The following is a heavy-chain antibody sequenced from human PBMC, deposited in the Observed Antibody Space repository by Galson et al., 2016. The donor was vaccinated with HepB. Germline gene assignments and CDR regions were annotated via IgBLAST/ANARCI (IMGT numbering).Heavy chain of an antibody. CDR1: GFIVSSNY. CDR2: ISRSTPTI. Sequence: SLRLSCAASGFIVSSNYMTWVRQAPGKGLEWVSYISRSTPTIYYADSVKGRFTVSRDNAKNSLYLQMNNLRDEDTAVYYCARDPHALDFWGQGTLVTVSS. V-gene: IGHV3-48*02. J-gene: IGHJ4*02. CDR3: ARDPHALDF.